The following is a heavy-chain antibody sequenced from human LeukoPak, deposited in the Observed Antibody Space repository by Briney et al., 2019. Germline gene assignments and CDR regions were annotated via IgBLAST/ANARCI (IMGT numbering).Heavy chain of an antibody. CDR2: INPNSGDT. CDR3: ARDYCSSTSCLFDY. D-gene: IGHD2-2*01. Sequence: ASVKASCKASGYPFTAYHMHWVRQAPGQGLEWMGRINPNSGDTNYAQKFQGRVTMTRDTSISTAYMELSRLRSDDTAVYYCARDYCSSTSCLFDYWGQGTLVSVSS. CDR1: GYPFTAYH. J-gene: IGHJ4*02. V-gene: IGHV1-2*06.